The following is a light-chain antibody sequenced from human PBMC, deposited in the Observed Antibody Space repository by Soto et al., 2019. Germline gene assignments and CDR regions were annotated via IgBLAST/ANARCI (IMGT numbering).Light chain of an antibody. CDR3: QQYNSDPGT. CDR1: QSISSW. CDR2: DAS. Sequence: DIQMTQSPSTLSASVGDRVTITCRASQSISSWLAWYQQKPGKAPKLLIYDASSLESGVPSRFSGSGSGTEFTLTISSLQPDDFATYYCQQYNSDPGTFGLGTKVDIK. J-gene: IGKJ1*01. V-gene: IGKV1-5*01.